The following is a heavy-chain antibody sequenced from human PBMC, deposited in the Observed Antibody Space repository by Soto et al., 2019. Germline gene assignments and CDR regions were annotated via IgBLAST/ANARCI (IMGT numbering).Heavy chain of an antibody. CDR2: ISGSGAIT. CDR3: AKTPGVITVITSFDH. J-gene: IGHJ4*02. V-gene: IGHV3-23*01. D-gene: IGHD3-16*01. Sequence: GGPLRLSFVVSGYTLNNYARGWVRQALGRGLEWVSAISGSGAITYDEDSVKGRFTISRDTSNNTLYLQMNNLRAEDTAIYYCAKTPGVITVITSFDHWGQGTQVTVTP. CDR1: GYTLNNYA.